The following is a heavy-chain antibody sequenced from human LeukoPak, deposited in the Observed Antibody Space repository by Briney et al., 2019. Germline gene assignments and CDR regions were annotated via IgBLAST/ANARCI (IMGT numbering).Heavy chain of an antibody. Sequence: GGSLRLSCAASGFTFSNYWMHWVRQAPGKGLVWVSRLNADGNSITYADSVRGRFTISRDNAKNSLYLQMNSLRAEDTAVYYCARGVSEGSGTYYIVYWGQGTLVTVSS. V-gene: IGHV3-74*01. CDR1: GFTFSNYW. D-gene: IGHD3-10*01. J-gene: IGHJ4*02. CDR3: ARGVSEGSGTYYIVY. CDR2: LNADGNSI.